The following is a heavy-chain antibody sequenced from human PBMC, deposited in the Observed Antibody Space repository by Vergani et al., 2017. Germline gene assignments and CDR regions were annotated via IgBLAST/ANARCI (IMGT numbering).Heavy chain of an antibody. V-gene: IGHV4-34*01. CDR3: ARGRRVRGVNYYYMDV. D-gene: IGHD3-10*01. J-gene: IGHJ6*03. CDR1: GGSFSGYY. CDR2: INHSGST. Sequence: QVQLQQWGAGLLKPSETLSLTCAVYGGSFSGYYWSWIRQPPGKGLEWIGEINHSGSTNYNPSLKSRVTISVDTSKNQFSQKLSSVTAADTAVYYCARGRRVRGVNYYYMDVWGKGTTVTVSS.